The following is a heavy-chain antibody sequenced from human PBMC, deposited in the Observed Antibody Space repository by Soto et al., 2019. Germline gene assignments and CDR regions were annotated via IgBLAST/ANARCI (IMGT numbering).Heavy chain of an antibody. Sequence: QVQLVESGGGVVQPGRSLRLSCAASGFTFSSYGMHWFRQAPGKGLEWVAVIWYDGSNKYYADSVKGRFTISGDNSKNTLYLQMNSLRAEDTAVYYCATSDSYGLGGLDYWGQGTLVTVSS. V-gene: IGHV3-33*01. CDR1: GFTFSSYG. J-gene: IGHJ4*02. CDR3: ATSDSYGLGGLDY. CDR2: IWYDGSNK. D-gene: IGHD5-18*01.